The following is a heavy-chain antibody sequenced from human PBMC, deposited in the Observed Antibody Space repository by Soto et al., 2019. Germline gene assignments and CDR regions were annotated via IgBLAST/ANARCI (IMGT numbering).Heavy chain of an antibody. CDR2: ISYDGSNK. CDR1: GFTFSSYA. D-gene: IGHD5-12*01. J-gene: IGHJ4*02. CDR3: ARERYSGYGDDY. V-gene: IGHV3-30-3*01. Sequence: GGSLRLSCAASGFTFSSYAMHWVRQAPGKGLEWVAVISYDGSNKYYADSVKGRFTISRDNSKNTLYLQMNSLRAEDTAVYYCARERYSGYGDDYWGQGTLVTVSS.